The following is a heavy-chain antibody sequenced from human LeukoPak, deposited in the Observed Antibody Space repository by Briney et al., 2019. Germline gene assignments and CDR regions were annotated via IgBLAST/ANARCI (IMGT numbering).Heavy chain of an antibody. J-gene: IGHJ5*02. CDR1: GYTFTKYY. CDR2: INPSSGGT. D-gene: IGHD2-15*01. CDR3: ARGYCSGGSCYSVENWFDP. V-gene: IGHV1-2*06. Sequence: ASVKVSCKASGYTFTKYYMFWVRQAPGQGLEWMGRINPSSGGTDYAQKFQGRVTMTRDTSISSAYMELSRLRSDDTAMYYCARGYCSGGSCYSVENWFDPWGQGTLVTVSS.